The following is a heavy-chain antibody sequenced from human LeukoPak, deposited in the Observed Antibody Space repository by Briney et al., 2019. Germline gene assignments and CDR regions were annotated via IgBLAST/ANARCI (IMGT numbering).Heavy chain of an antibody. CDR1: DGSISNSGYY. CDR3: ARHIADSYTDV. V-gene: IGHV4-39*01. Sequence: PSETLSLTCTVSDGSISNSGYYWGWIRRPPGKGLEWIGHIYYTGSTFYSPSLKSRVTISVDTSKNHFSLKLTSVTAADTSIYFCARHIADSYTDVWGKGTTVTVS. J-gene: IGHJ6*03. CDR2: IYYTGST. D-gene: IGHD2-21*01.